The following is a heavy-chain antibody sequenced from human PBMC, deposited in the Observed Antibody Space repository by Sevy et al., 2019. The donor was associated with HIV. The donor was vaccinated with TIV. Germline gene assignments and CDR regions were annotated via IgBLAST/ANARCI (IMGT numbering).Heavy chain of an antibody. Sequence: GGSLRLSCAASGFTFSSYAMSWVRQAPGKGLEWVSAISGSGGSTYYADSVKGRVTISRDNSKNTLNLQMISLSAEDTAVYYCARDAITMVRGVMGYWGQGTLVTVSS. D-gene: IGHD3-10*01. J-gene: IGHJ4*02. CDR2: ISGSGGST. CDR1: GFTFSSYA. V-gene: IGHV3-23*01. CDR3: ARDAITMVRGVMGY.